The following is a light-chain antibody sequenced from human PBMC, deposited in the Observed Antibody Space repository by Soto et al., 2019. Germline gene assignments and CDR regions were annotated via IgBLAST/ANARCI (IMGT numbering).Light chain of an antibody. Sequence: QSVLTQPTSASGTPGQRVTISCSGSSSNIGSNYVYWYQQLPGTAPKLLIYSNNQRPSGVPDRFSGSKSGTSASLAISGLRSEDEADYYCAAWDDSLSGGVFGTGTKLTVL. CDR1: SSNIGSNY. CDR3: AAWDDSLSGGV. J-gene: IGLJ1*01. V-gene: IGLV1-47*02. CDR2: SNN.